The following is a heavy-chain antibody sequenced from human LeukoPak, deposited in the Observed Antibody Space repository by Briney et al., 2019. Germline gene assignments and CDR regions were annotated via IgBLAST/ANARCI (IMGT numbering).Heavy chain of an antibody. CDR2: ITTSSSYS. CDR3: AKDRGGG. CDR1: GLNFNNYN. D-gene: IGHD4-23*01. J-gene: IGHJ4*02. V-gene: IGHV3-21*01. Sequence: GESLRLSCAASGLNFNNYNMNWVRQTPGKGLEWVSSITTSSSYSFYADSVKGRFTISRDNSKNTLYLQMNSLRAEDTAVYYCAKDRGGGWGQGTLVTVSS.